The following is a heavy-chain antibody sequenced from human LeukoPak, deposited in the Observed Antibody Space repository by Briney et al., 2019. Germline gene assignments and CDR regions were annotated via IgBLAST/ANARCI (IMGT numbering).Heavy chain of an antibody. J-gene: IGHJ3*02. CDR3: ARPAMATIGYAFDI. Sequence: PSETLSLTCAVYGGSFSGYYWSWIRQPPGKGLEWLGEINHSGSTNYNPSLKSRVTISVDTSKNQFSLKVSSVTAADTAVYYCARPAMATIGYAFDIWGQGTMVSVSS. CDR2: INHSGST. D-gene: IGHD5-24*01. CDR1: GGSFSGYY. V-gene: IGHV4-34*01.